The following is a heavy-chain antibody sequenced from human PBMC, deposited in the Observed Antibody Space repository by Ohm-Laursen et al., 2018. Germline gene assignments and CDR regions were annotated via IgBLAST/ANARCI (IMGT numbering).Heavy chain of an antibody. V-gene: IGHV1-2*02. CDR2: INPNSGGT. J-gene: IGHJ4*02. D-gene: IGHD5-18*01. CDR1: GYTFTGYY. Sequence: ASVKVSCKASGYTFTGYYMHWVRQAPGQGLEWMGWINPNSGGTNYAQKFQERVTITRDMSTSTAYMELSSLRSEDTAVYYCAAVNRRGYSYGYWGQGTLVTVSS. CDR3: AAVNRRGYSYGY.